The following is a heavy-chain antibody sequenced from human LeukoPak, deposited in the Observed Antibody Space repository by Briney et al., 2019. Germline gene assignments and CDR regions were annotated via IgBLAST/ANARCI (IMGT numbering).Heavy chain of an antibody. CDR3: ARLGLYYDSSGYGSYYYYGMDV. V-gene: IGHV1-8*01. J-gene: IGHJ6*02. D-gene: IGHD3-22*01. Sequence: ASVKVSCTASGYTFTSYDIHWVRQATGQGLEWMGWMNPNSGNTGYAQKFKGRVTMTRNTSISTAYMELSSLRSEDTAVYYCARLGLYYDSSGYGSYYYYGMDVWGQGTTVTVSS. CDR1: GYTFTSYD. CDR2: MNPNSGNT.